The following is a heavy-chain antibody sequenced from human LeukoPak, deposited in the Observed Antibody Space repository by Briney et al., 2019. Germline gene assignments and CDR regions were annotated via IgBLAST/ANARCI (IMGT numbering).Heavy chain of an antibody. Sequence: PGGPLRLSCAASGYTFSNSGVVWVRQSPGKGLEWVDKIKKDGSKKQYIHSMSDRFTISRDNTKNSVYLQMNSLRADDTANSYCARDTDGSLAYWGQGILVTVAS. J-gene: IGHJ4*02. CDR3: ARDTDGSLAY. D-gene: IGHD1-26*01. CDR1: GYTFSNSG. V-gene: IGHV3-7*01. CDR2: IKKDGSKK.